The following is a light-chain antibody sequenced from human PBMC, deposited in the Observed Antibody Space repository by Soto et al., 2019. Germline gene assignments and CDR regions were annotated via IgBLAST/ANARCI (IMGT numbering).Light chain of an antibody. CDR1: QSIGSN. V-gene: IGKV3-15*01. Sequence: EIVMTHSRATLSVSPGERATLSCRASQSIGSNLAWYQQKPGQAPRLLIYRASTRATGIPARFSGSGSGTYLTLTVTSLQSEDFALYYCHQYENWQHTVGQGTKVDIK. CDR2: RAS. J-gene: IGKJ1*01. CDR3: HQYENWQHT.